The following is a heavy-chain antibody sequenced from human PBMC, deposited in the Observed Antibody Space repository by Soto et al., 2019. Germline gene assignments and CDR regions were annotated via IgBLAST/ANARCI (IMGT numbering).Heavy chain of an antibody. CDR1: GYTFTSYG. CDR2: ISAYNGNT. Sequence: ASVKVSCKASGYTFTSYGISWVRQAPGQGLEGMGWISAYNGNTNYAQKLQGRVTMTTDTSTSTAYMELRSLRSDDTAVYYCARVDCSGGSCYGVLDYWGQGTLVTVSS. J-gene: IGHJ4*02. CDR3: ARVDCSGGSCYGVLDY. V-gene: IGHV1-18*01. D-gene: IGHD2-15*01.